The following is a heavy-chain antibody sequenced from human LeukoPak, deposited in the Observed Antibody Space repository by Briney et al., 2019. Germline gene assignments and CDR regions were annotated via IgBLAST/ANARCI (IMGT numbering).Heavy chain of an antibody. V-gene: IGHV3-7*01. CDR1: GFTFSDYW. Sequence: PGGSLRLSCAASGFTFSDYWMSWVRQAPGKGLEWVADIKRDGSEKHYVDSVKGRFTISRDDAKNSLYLQMNSLRAEDTAVYYCALNMIGGQIFDSGAREPWSPSPQ. CDR3: ALNMIGGQIFDS. CDR2: IKRDGSEK. D-gene: IGHD3-16*01. J-gene: IGHJ4*02.